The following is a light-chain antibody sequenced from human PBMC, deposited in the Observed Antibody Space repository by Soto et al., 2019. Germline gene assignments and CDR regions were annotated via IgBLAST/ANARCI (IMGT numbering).Light chain of an antibody. CDR2: SNN. V-gene: IGLV1-44*01. CDR1: SSNIGSNT. J-gene: IGLJ1*01. CDR3: AAWDDSLNGYV. Sequence: QSALTQPPSVSGAPGQRVTISCTGSSSNIGSNTVNWYQQLPGTAPKLLIYSNNHRPSGVPDRFSGSKSGTSASLAISGLQSDDEADYYCAAWDDSLNGYVFATGTKVTVL.